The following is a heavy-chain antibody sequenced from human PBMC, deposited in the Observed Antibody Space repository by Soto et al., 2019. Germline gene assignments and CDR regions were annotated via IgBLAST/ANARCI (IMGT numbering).Heavy chain of an antibody. CDR2: IIPIFGTA. D-gene: IGHD4-4*01. Sequence: QVQLVQSGAEVKKPGSSVKVSCKASGGTFSSYAIRWVRQAPGQGLEWMGGIIPIFGTANYAHKFQGRVTITADKSTSTAYMELSSLRSEDTAVYYCAMAEGYSNYRRLYYYYYYGMDVWGQGTTVTVSS. V-gene: IGHV1-69*06. J-gene: IGHJ6*02. CDR1: GGTFSSYA. CDR3: AMAEGYSNYRRLYYYYYYGMDV.